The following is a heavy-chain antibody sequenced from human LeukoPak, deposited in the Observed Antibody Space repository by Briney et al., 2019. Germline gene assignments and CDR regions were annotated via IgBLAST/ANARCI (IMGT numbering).Heavy chain of an antibody. V-gene: IGHV1-46*01. D-gene: IGHD3-10*01. J-gene: IGHJ3*02. CDR2: INPSGGST. CDR1: GYTFTSYY. CDR3: AADSGDNAFDI. Sequence: ASVKVSCKASGYTFTSYYMHWVRQAPGQGLEWMGIINPSGGSTSYAQKFQGRVTMTRDMSTSTVYMELSSLRSEDTAVYYCAADSGDNAFDIWGQGTMVTVSS.